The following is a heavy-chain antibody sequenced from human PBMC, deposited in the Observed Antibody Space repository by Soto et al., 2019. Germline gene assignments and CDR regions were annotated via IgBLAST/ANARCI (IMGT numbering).Heavy chain of an antibody. CDR2: IKQDGSEK. D-gene: IGHD3-3*01. CDR3: ARVGQENFWSGYYSRADY. Sequence: PGGSLRLSCAASGFTFSSYWMSWVRQAPGKGLEWVANIKQDGSEKYYVDSVKGRFTISRDNAKNSLYLQMNSLRAEDTAVYYCARVGQENFWSGYYSRADYWGQGTLVTVSS. CDR1: GFTFSSYW. J-gene: IGHJ4*02. V-gene: IGHV3-7*01.